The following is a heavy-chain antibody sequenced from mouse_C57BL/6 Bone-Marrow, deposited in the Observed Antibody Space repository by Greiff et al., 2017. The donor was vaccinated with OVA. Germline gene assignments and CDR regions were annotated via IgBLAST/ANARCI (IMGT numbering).Heavy chain of an antibody. Sequence: VQLQQPGAELVKPGASVKMSCKASGYTFTSYWITWVKQRPGQGLEWIGDIYPGSGSTNYNEKFKSKATLTVDTSSSTAYMQLSSLTSEDSAVYYCARGLTTVKGYYFDYWGQGTTLTVSS. V-gene: IGHV1-55*01. CDR3: ARGLTTVKGYYFDY. J-gene: IGHJ2*01. CDR1: GYTFTSYW. CDR2: IYPGSGST. D-gene: IGHD1-1*01.